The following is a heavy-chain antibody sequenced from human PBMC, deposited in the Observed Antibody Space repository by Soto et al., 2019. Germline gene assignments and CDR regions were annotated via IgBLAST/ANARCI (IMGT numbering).Heavy chain of an antibody. CDR1: GGTFSSYA. CDR3: ARERVRMVRGVITASYYYYGMDV. Sequence: QVQLVQSGAEVKKPGSSVKVSCKASGGTFSSYAISWVRQAPGQGLEWMGGIIPIFGTANYAQKFQGRVTITADESTSTAYMELSSLRSEDTAVYYCARERVRMVRGVITASYYYYGMDVWGQGTTVTVSS. V-gene: IGHV1-69*12. CDR2: IIPIFGTA. D-gene: IGHD3-10*01. J-gene: IGHJ6*02.